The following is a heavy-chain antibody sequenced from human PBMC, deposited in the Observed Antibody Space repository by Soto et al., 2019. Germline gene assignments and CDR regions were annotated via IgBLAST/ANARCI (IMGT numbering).Heavy chain of an antibody. Sequence: ETLSLTCAVYGGSFSGYYWSWIRQPPGKGLEWIGEINHSGSTNYNPSLKSRVTISVDTSKNQFSLKLSSVTAADTAVYYCARGVGVDYWGQGTLVTVSS. CDR2: INHSGST. D-gene: IGHD1-26*01. V-gene: IGHV4-34*01. CDR1: GGSFSGYY. J-gene: IGHJ4*02. CDR3: ARGVGVDY.